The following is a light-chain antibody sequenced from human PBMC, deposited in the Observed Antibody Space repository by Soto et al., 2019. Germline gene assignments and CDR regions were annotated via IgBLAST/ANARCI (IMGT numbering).Light chain of an antibody. V-gene: IGKV3-20*01. Sequence: DIVLTQSPGTLSLSPGDRATLSCRASQNINSNYLAWYQQKPGQSPRLLIYGASSRATGIPDRFSGSGSGTDFTLTISRLEPEDFAVYSCQQYGSSPLKFGGGTKV. CDR1: QNINSNY. CDR2: GAS. CDR3: QQYGSSPLK. J-gene: IGKJ4*02.